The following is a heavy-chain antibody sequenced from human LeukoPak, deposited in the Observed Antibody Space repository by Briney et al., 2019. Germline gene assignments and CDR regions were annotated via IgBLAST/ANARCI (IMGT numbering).Heavy chain of an antibody. D-gene: IGHD1-26*01. CDR3: AKDLLPGAPDYFDY. V-gene: IGHV3-30-3*01. CDR2: ISGGDGYIQ. J-gene: IGHJ4*02. CDR1: GFSFTTYE. Sequence: GGSLRLSCAASGFSFTTYEMHWVRQAPDKGLEWVAVISGGDGYIQLYSDSVKGRFTVSRDTSKTPLYLEMNSLRAEDTAVYYCAKDLLPGAPDYFDYWGQGTLVTVSS.